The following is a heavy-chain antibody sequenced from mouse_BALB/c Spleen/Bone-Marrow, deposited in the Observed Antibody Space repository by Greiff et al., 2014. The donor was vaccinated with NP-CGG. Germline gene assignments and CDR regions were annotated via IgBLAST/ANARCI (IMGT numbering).Heavy chain of an antibody. CDR1: GFSLTSYG. V-gene: IGHV2-9*02. J-gene: IGHJ3*01. Sequence: VKLVESGPGLVAPSQSLSITCTVSGFSLTSYGVHWVRQPPGKGLEWLGVIWAGGSTNYNSALMSRLSISKDNSKSQVFLKMNSLQTDDTAMYYCARDNYSVAYWGQGTLVTVSA. CDR3: ARDNYSVAY. CDR2: IWAGGST. D-gene: IGHD2-12*01.